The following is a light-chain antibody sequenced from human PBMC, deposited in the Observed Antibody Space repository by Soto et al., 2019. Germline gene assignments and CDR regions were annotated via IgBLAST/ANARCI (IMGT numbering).Light chain of an antibody. CDR3: QQYRTPSQT. CDR1: QTIGSSY. J-gene: IGKJ1*01. CDR2: GGA. Sequence: EIVLTQSPGTLSSSPGESATLSCRASQTIGSSYLAWYQQRPGQAPRLLIYGGANRATGIPDRFSATGSETDFTLAISRLEPEDFAVYYCQQYRTPSQTFGQGTKVE. V-gene: IGKV3-20*01.